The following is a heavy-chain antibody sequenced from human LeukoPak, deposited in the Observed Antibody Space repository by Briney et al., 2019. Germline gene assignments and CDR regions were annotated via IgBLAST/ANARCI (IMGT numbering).Heavy chain of an antibody. CDR2: IYYSGST. CDR1: GGSISSSGYY. D-gene: IGHD4-23*01. V-gene: IGHV4-39*07. CDR3: ARDARVGTRYFDS. Sequence: KTSETLSLTCSVSGGSISSSGYYWGWIRQPPGKGLEWIGSIYYSGSTYYNPSLKSRVTISVDTSKNQFSLNLSSVTAADTAVYYCARDARVGTRYFDSWGQGTLVTVSS. J-gene: IGHJ4*02.